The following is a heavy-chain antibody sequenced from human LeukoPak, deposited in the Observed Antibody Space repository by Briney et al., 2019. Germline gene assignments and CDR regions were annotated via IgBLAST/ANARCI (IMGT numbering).Heavy chain of an antibody. J-gene: IGHJ4*02. V-gene: IGHV4-39*02. CDR3: ASYRGDNWNDEYFDY. CDR2: IYYSGST. CDR1: GGSISSSSYY. D-gene: IGHD1-1*01. Sequence: PSETLSLTCNVSGGSISSSSYYWGWIRQPPGKGLEWIGSIYYSGSTYYNPSLKGRVTISVDTSKNHFSLKLSSVTAADTAVYYCASYRGDNWNDEYFDYWGQGTLVTVSS.